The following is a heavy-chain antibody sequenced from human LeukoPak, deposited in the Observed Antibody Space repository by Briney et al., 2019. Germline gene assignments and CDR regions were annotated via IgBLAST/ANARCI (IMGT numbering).Heavy chain of an antibody. V-gene: IGHV3-30-3*01. CDR3: ARDARTTVTLLDY. CDR2: ISYDGNND. Sequence: GGSLRLSCAASGFTFSSHAMHWVRQAPGKGLEWVAAISYDGNNDYYADSVKGRFTISRDNSKNTLYLQMNSLRAEDTAVYYCARDARTTVTLLDYWGQGILVTVSS. D-gene: IGHD4-17*01. J-gene: IGHJ4*02. CDR1: GFTFSSHA.